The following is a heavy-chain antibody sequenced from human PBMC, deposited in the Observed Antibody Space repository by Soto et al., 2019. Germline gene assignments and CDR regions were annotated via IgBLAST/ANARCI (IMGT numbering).Heavy chain of an antibody. CDR1: GGSISSSSYY. D-gene: IGHD6-19*01. Sequence: SETLSLTCIVSGGSISSSSYYWGWIRQPPGKGLEWIGSVYFSGTTNYNSALKSRVTISVDTSKILFSLKLTSVTAADTAVYYCARVRRSGWYLDYWGHGNLVSVSS. V-gene: IGHV4-39*01. J-gene: IGHJ4*01. CDR3: ARVRRSGWYLDY. CDR2: VYFSGTT.